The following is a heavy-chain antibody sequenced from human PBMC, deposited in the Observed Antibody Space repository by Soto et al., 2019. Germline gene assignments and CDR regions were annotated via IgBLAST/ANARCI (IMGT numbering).Heavy chain of an antibody. D-gene: IGHD2-15*01. Sequence: PGGSLRLSCVASGFTFRNYAMSWVRQAPGKGLEWVSAISDSGISTYYADSVEGRFTISRDNSKNTLYPQMDYTRADDTAVYYCANIFGGSPLDYWGQGTLVTVSS. CDR1: GFTFRNYA. CDR3: ANIFGGSPLDY. CDR2: ISDSGIST. J-gene: IGHJ4*02. V-gene: IGHV3-23*01.